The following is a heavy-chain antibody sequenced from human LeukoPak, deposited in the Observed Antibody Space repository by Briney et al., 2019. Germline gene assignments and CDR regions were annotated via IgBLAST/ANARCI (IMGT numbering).Heavy chain of an antibody. D-gene: IGHD1-1*01. Sequence: ASVKVSCKTSGGTFSSYAIGWVRQAPGQGLEWMGGIITIFGTAKYAQKFQGRVTITADESTTTAYMELSSLRSEDTAVYYYARDTPLRLENWFDPWGQGTLVTVSS. V-gene: IGHV1-69*13. J-gene: IGHJ5*02. CDR1: GGTFSSYA. CDR2: IITIFGTA. CDR3: ARDTPLRLENWFDP.